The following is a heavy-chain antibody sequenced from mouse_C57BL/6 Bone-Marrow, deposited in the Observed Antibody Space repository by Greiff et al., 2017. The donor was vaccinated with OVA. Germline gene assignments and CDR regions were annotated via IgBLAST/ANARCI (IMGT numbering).Heavy chain of an antibody. V-gene: IGHV1-69*01. CDR3: ARDGNIDY. CDR1: GYTFTSYW. Sequence: VQLQQPGAELVMPGASVKLSCKASGYTFTSYWMHWVKQRPGQGLEWIGEIDPSDSYPNYNQKFKGKSTLTVDKSSSTAYMQLSSLTSEDSAVYYCARDGNIDYWGQGTTLTVSS. J-gene: IGHJ2*01. D-gene: IGHD2-1*01. CDR2: IDPSDSYP.